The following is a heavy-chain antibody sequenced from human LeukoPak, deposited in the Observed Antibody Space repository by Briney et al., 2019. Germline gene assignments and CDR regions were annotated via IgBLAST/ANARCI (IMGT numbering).Heavy chain of an antibody. CDR2: ISGSGGST. V-gene: IGHV3-23*01. D-gene: IGHD2-15*01. J-gene: IGHJ4*02. CDR1: GFTFSSHA. CDR3: AKDPCSGGSCYCDY. Sequence: GGSLRLSCAASGFTFSSHAMSWVRQAPGKGLEWVSGISGSGGSTYYADSVKGRFTISRDNSKNTLYLQMNSLRAEDTAVYYCAKDPCSGGSCYCDYWGQGTLVTVSS.